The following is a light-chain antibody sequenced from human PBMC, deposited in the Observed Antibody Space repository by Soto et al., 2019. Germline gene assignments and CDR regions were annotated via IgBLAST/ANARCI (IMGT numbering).Light chain of an antibody. CDR2: SAN. CDR1: QDISNF. V-gene: IGKV1-17*03. J-gene: IGKJ1*01. Sequence: DIQMTRSPSDMSSSVGDGVPITCRASQDISNFLVWFQQRPGKVPKRLMYSANRLESGVPSRFSGSGSGTEFTLSISSLQPEDFATYYCLQHKNYPRTFGQGTKVDIK. CDR3: LQHKNYPRT.